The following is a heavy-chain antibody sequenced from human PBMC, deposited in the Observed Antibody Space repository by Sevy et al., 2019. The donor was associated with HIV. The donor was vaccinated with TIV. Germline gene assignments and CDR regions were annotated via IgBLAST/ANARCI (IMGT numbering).Heavy chain of an antibody. CDR2: ISYDGSNK. CDR3: AKDASSQWLNYYFDY. J-gene: IGHJ4*02. D-gene: IGHD6-19*01. CDR1: GFTFSSYG. V-gene: IGHV3-30*04. Sequence: GGSLRLSCAASGFTFSSYGMHWVRQAPGKGLEWVAVISYDGSNKYYADSVRGRFTISRDNSKNTLYLQMNSLRAEDTAVYYCAKDASSQWLNYYFDYWGQGTLVTVSS.